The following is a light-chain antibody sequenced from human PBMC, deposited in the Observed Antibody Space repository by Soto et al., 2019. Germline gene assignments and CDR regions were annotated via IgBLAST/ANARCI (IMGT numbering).Light chain of an antibody. CDR2: VTS. Sequence: EIVLTQYPGTLSLSPGERATLSCKTSQSVTNNYVAWYQQKPGQAPRLLIYVTSSRATGIPDRFSGSGSGKDFTLTISNLEPEDVAVYYCQQYGASLPFGGGTKVEI. CDR1: QSVTNNY. J-gene: IGKJ4*01. CDR3: QQYGASLP. V-gene: IGKV3-20*01.